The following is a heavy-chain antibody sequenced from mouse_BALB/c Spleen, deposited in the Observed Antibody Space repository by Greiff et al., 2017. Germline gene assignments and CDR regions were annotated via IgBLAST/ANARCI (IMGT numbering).Heavy chain of an antibody. CDR1: GYSITSDYA. J-gene: IGHJ2*01. CDR2: ISYSGST. Sequence: LLESGPGLVKPSQSLSLTCTVTGYSITSDYAWNWIRQFPGNKLEWMGYISYSGSTSYNPSLKSRISITRDTSKNQFFLQLNSVTTEDTATYYCARGDGYYIDYWGQGTTLTVSS. CDR3: ARGDGYYIDY. V-gene: IGHV3-2*02. D-gene: IGHD2-3*01.